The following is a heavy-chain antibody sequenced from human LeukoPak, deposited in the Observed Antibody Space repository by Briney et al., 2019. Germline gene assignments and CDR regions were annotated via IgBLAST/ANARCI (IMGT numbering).Heavy chain of an antibody. CDR2: INHSGST. CDR3: ARGYCSGGSCHSFRYYYGMDV. D-gene: IGHD2-15*01. V-gene: IGHV4-34*01. J-gene: IGHJ6*02. CDR1: GGSFSGYY. Sequence: KPSETLSLTCAVYGGSFSGYYWSWIRQPPGKGLEWIGEINHSGSTNYNPSLKSRVTISVDTSKNQFSLKLSSVTAADTAVYYCARGYCSGGSCHSFRYYYGMDVWGQGTTVTVSS.